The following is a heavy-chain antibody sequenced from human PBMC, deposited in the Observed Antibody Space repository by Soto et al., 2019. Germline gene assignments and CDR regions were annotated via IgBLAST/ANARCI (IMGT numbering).Heavy chain of an antibody. CDR3: ARERQGVPAAIFGYWFDP. J-gene: IGHJ5*02. Sequence: SQTPSLTCALSRGSVSCNSAAWNWIRQSPSRGLEWLGRTYYRSKWYNDYAVSVKSRITINPDTSKNQFSLQLNSVTPEDTAVYYCARERQGVPAAIFGYWFDPWGQGTLVTVSS. CDR1: RGSVSCNSAA. CDR2: TYYRSKWYN. V-gene: IGHV6-1*01. D-gene: IGHD2-2*01.